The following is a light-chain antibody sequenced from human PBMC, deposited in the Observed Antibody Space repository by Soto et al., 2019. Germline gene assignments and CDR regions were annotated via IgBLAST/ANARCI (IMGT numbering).Light chain of an antibody. J-gene: IGLJ1*01. Sequence: QSVLTQPPSASGTPGQRVTTSCSGSSSNIGINYVYWYQQLPGTAPKLLIYSNNQRLSGVPDRFSGSKSGTSASLAISGLRSEDEADYYCAAWDDSLSGYVFGTGTKVTVL. CDR1: SSNIGINY. CDR2: SNN. CDR3: AAWDDSLSGYV. V-gene: IGLV1-47*02.